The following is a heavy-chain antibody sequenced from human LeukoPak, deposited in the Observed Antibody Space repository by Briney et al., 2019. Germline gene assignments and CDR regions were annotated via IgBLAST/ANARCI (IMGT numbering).Heavy chain of an antibody. CDR3: TRAHYYGSGSYYKAPYGY. D-gene: IGHD3-10*01. J-gene: IGHJ4*02. CDR1: GFTFGDYA. CDR2: IRSKAYGGTT. V-gene: IGHV3-49*03. Sequence: PGGSLRLSCTASGFTFGDYAMSWFRQAPGKGLEWVGFIRSKAYGGTTEYAASVKGRFTISRDDSKSIAYLQMNSLKTEDTAVYYCTRAHYYGSGSYYKAPYGYWGQGTLVTVSS.